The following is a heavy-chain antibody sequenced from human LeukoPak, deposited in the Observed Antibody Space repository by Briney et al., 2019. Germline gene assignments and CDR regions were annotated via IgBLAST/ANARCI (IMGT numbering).Heavy chain of an antibody. J-gene: IGHJ3*02. CDR2: TYYRSKCYN. D-gene: IGHD4/OR15-4a*01. CDR1: GDTVSSKSNA. CDR3: PRKRLSADSFDI. Sequence: SQTLSLTCALSGDTVSSKSNAWAWSTTSPKRGFEWVGMTYYRSKCYNDYTLSVKTRITFNPYTSKNQFSLQLNSVTPEDTAVYYCPRKRLSADSFDIWGQGTMVTVSS. V-gene: IGHV6-1*01.